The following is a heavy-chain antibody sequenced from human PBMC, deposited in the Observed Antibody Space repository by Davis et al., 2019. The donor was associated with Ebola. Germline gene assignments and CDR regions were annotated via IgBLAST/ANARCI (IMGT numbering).Heavy chain of an antibody. J-gene: IGHJ6*02. D-gene: IGHD2-8*02. V-gene: IGHV1-3*01. CDR3: ARSQYCTGGVCYRAGYYYYGMDV. CDR2: INAGNGNT. CDR1: GYTFTSYY. Sequence: AASVKVSCKASGYTFTSYYMHWVRQAPGQGLEWMGWINAGNGNTKYSQKFQGRVTITRDTSASTAYMELSSLRSEDTAVYYCARSQYCTGGVCYRAGYYYYGMDVWGQGTTVTVSS.